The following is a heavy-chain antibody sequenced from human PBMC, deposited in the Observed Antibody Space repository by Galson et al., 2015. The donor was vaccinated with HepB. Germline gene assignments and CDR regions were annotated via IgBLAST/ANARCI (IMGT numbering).Heavy chain of an antibody. J-gene: IGHJ4*02. D-gene: IGHD3-22*01. V-gene: IGHV1-69*13. Sequence: SVKVSCKASGGTLSSYAISWVRQAPGQGLEWMGGIIPIFGTANYAQKFQGRVTITADESTSTAYMELSSLRSEDTAVYYCARGPTLKPHYYDSSGYPPNVFDYWGQGTLVTVSS. CDR1: GGTLSSYA. CDR3: ARGPTLKPHYYDSSGYPPNVFDY. CDR2: IIPIFGTA.